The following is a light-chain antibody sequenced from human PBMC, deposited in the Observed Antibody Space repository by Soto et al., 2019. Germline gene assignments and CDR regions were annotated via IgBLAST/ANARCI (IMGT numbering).Light chain of an antibody. V-gene: IGLV1-40*01. Sequence: QAVVTQPPSVSGAPGQRVTISCTGSSSNIGAGYDVHWYQQLPGTAPKLLIYGNSNRPSGVPDRFSGSKSGTSASLAITGLQAEDEADYYCHSYDSSLSGSAVFGGGTKLTV. CDR3: HSYDSSLSGSAV. CDR1: SSNIGAGYD. J-gene: IGLJ2*01. CDR2: GNS.